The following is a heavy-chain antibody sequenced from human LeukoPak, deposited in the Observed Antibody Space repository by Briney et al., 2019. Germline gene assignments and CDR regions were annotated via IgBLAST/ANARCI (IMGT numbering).Heavy chain of an antibody. V-gene: IGHV3-30-3*01. CDR3: ARRGGSSGWYYFDY. CDR2: ISYDGSNK. J-gene: IGHJ4*02. Sequence: GGSLRLSCAASGFTFSSYAMHWVRQAPGKGLEWVAVISYDGSNKYYADSVKGRFTISRDNSKNTLYLQMNSLRAEDTAEYYCARRGGSSGWYYFDYWGQGTLVTVSS. D-gene: IGHD6-19*01. CDR1: GFTFSSYA.